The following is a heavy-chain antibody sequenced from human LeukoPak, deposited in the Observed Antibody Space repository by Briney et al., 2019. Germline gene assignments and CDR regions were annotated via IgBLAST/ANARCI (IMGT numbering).Heavy chain of an antibody. D-gene: IGHD3-22*01. CDR3: ARDLGYYDRLDQFDC. CDR1: GYTFTGYY. V-gene: IGHV1-2*02. J-gene: IGHJ4*02. CDR2: INPKSGGT. Sequence: GASVKVSCKASGYTFTGYYIHWVRQAPGQGGEWMGWINPKSGGTNSAQPFQGRVTLTRDTSISTAYMELSRLRSDDTAVYYCARDLGYYDRLDQFDCWGQGTLVTVFS.